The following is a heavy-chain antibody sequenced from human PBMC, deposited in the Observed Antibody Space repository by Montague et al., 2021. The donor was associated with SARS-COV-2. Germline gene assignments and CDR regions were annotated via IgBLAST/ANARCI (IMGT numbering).Heavy chain of an antibody. D-gene: IGHD6-19*01. J-gene: IGHJ3*02. Sequence: TLSFTCIVSGGSISSGGYYWSWIRQHPGKGLEWIGYIYYSGSTYYNPSLKSRLTISVDTSKNQFSLKLSSVTAADTAVYYCARVHFVSSGWYPDAFDIWGQGTMVTASS. CDR1: GGSISSGGYY. V-gene: IGHV4-31*03. CDR3: ARVHFVSSGWYPDAFDI. CDR2: IYYSGST.